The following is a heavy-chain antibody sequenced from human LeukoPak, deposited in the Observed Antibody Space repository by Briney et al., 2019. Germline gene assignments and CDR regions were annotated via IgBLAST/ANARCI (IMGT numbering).Heavy chain of an antibody. D-gene: IGHD3-9*01. V-gene: IGHV3-23*01. Sequence: GGSLRLSCATSGFAFSSYAMSWVRQAPGKGLEWVSGIGASGGSTYYADSVKGRFTISRDNSKNTLYLQMNSLRTEDTAVYYCAKAEGYDILTGLDYWGQGTLVTVSS. CDR3: AKAEGYDILTGLDY. J-gene: IGHJ4*02. CDR2: IGASGGST. CDR1: GFAFSSYA.